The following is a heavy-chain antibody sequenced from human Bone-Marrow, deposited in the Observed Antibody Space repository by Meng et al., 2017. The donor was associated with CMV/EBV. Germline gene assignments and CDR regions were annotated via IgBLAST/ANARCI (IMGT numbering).Heavy chain of an antibody. CDR3: AKSHYDVYNPQEDYFDY. D-gene: IGHD4-17*01. Sequence: GESLKISCAAFQFTFNKHAMSWVRQAPGKGLEWVSSITGSGQNTYYAEPVKGRFTGSRENYRNTLYLQMISLRGADTAIYYCAKSHYDVYNPQEDYFDYWGQGTLVTVSS. J-gene: IGHJ4*02. V-gene: IGHV3-23*01. CDR2: ITGSGQNT. CDR1: QFTFNKHA.